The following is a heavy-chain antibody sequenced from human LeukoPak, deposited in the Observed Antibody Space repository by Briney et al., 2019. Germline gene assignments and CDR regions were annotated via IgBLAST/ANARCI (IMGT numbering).Heavy chain of an antibody. CDR3: ARGGGYCSGGRCYVIDY. CDR2: IYHSGST. V-gene: IGHV4-39*07. J-gene: IGHJ4*02. Sequence: SETLSLTCTVSGGSISSSSYYWGWIRQPPGKGLEWIGEIYHSGSTNFNPSLKSRVTISVDKSKNHFSLQLSSVTAADTAVYYCARGGGYCSGGRCYVIDYWGQGTLVTVSS. D-gene: IGHD2-15*01. CDR1: GGSISSSSYY.